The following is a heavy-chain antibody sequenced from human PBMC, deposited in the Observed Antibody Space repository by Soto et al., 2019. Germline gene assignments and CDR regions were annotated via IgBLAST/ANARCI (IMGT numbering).Heavy chain of an antibody. J-gene: IGHJ4*01. D-gene: IGHD1-26*01. CDR2: VNWNGGST. V-gene: IGHV3-20*04. Sequence: PGGSLRLSCAASGFTFDDYGMSWARQAPGKGLEWVSGVNWNGGSTGYADSVKDRFTISRDNAKNSLYLQMNSLRAEDTAFYYCVRDDVGVGIDYWGLGTLVTVSS. CDR3: VRDDVGVGIDY. CDR1: GFTFDDYG.